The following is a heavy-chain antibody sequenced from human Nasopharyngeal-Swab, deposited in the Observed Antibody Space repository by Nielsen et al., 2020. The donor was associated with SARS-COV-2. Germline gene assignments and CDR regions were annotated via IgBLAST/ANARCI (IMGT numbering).Heavy chain of an antibody. CDR2: TAYDGSSK. V-gene: IGHV3-30*18. Sequence: GESLKISCAASGFTFSSYGMHWVRQAPGKGLEWVAVTAYDGSSKSYSDSVKGRFTISRDNSENTLYLQMSSLRPEDTAVYYCAKVIRVGTTGTGLYGMDVWGQGTTVTVSS. J-gene: IGHJ6*02. CDR3: AKVIRVGTTGTGLYGMDV. CDR1: GFTFSSYG. D-gene: IGHD1-1*01.